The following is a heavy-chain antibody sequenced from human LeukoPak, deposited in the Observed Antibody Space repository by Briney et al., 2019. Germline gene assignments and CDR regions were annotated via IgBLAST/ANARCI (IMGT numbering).Heavy chain of an antibody. CDR1: GFTFSSYG. CDR2: ISYDGSNK. J-gene: IGHJ4*02. Sequence: GGSLRLSCAASGFTFSSYGMHWVRQAPGKGLEWVAVISYDGSNKYYADSVKGRFTISRDNSKNTLYLQMNSLRAEDTAVYYCAKGSGFLEWFGGDYFDYWGQGTLVTVSS. CDR3: AKGSGFLEWFGGDYFDY. V-gene: IGHV3-30*18. D-gene: IGHD3-3*01.